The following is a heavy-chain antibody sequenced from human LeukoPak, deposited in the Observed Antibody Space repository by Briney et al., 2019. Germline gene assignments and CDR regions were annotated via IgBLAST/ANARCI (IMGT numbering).Heavy chain of an antibody. Sequence: GGSLRLSCAASGFTFSSYEMTWVRQAPGKGLEWVSSIKGRFTISRDNAKNSLYLQMNSLRAEDTAVYYCAREDERGQWLVGDDFDYWGQGTLVTVSS. V-gene: IGHV3-21*01. CDR1: GFTFSSYE. D-gene: IGHD6-19*01. CDR2: I. CDR3: AREDERGQWLVGDDFDY. J-gene: IGHJ4*02.